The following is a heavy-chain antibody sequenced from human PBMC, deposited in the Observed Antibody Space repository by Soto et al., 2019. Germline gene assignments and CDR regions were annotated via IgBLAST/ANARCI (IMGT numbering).Heavy chain of an antibody. CDR1: GYSFTSYW. V-gene: IGHV5-51*01. CDR2: IYPYDYDT. D-gene: IGHD2-2*01. CDR3: ARHLVGSTRGNFDY. Sequence: GESLKISCNTSGYSFTSYWIGWVRQMPGKGMEWMGNIYPYDYDTRYSPSFQGQVTISADTSITTAYLQWSGLRASDTAMYFCARHLVGSTRGNFDYWGQGTLVTVSS. J-gene: IGHJ4*01.